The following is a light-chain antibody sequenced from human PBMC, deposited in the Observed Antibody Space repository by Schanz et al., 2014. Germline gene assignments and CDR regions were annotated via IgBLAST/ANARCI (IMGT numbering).Light chain of an antibody. J-gene: IGLJ2*01. CDR3: NSYTSSTTLI. CDR1: SSDVGGYNF. Sequence: QSALTQPASVSGSPGQSITISCTGTSSDVGGYNFVSWYQQHPGKAPKLMIYDVSNRPSGVSNRFSGSKSGSTASLTISGLQADDEADYYCNSYTSSTTLIFGGGTQLTVL. CDR2: DVS. V-gene: IGLV2-14*01.